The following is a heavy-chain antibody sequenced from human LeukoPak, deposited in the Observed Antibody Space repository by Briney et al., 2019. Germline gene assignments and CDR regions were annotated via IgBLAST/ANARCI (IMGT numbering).Heavy chain of an antibody. J-gene: IGHJ6*02. Sequence: ASVKVSCKASGYIFSSYYMHWVRQAPGQGLEWMGWISAYNGNTNYAQKLQGRVTMTTDTSTSTAYMELRSLRSDDTAVYYCARDYPPIEWELLNYYYGMDVWGQGTTVTVSS. V-gene: IGHV1-18*04. CDR1: GYIFSSYY. CDR2: ISAYNGNT. CDR3: ARDYPPIEWELLNYYYGMDV. D-gene: IGHD1-26*01.